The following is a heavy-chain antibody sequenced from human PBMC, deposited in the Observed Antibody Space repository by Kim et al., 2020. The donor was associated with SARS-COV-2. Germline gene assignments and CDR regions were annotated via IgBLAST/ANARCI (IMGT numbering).Heavy chain of an antibody. V-gene: IGHV3-66*02. Sequence: GGSLRLSCAASGFTVSSNYMSWVRQAPGKGLEWVSVIYSGGSTYYADSVKGRFTISRDNSKNTLYLQMNSLRAEDTAVYYCARDLGNEAYYYDSSGYVGYGMDVWGQGTTVTVSS. D-gene: IGHD3-22*01. CDR3: ARDLGNEAYYYDSSGYVGYGMDV. CDR1: GFTVSSNY. CDR2: IYSGGST. J-gene: IGHJ6*02.